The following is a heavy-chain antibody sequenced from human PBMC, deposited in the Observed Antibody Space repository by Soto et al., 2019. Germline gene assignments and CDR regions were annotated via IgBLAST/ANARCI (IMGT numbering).Heavy chain of an antibody. Sequence: GGSLRLSCAASGFTFSSYGMHWVRQAPGKGLEWVAVIWYDGSNKYYADSVKGRFTISRDNSKNTLYLQMNSLRAEDTAVYYCARDTYYYGMDVWGQGTTVTVSS. CDR3: ARDTYYYGMDV. V-gene: IGHV3-33*01. CDR1: GFTFSSYG. CDR2: IWYDGSNK. J-gene: IGHJ6*02.